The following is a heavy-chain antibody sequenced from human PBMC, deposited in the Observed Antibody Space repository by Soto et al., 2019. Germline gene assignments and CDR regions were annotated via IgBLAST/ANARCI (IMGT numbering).Heavy chain of an antibody. CDR2: INPSGGST. Sequence: GASVKVSCKASGYTFTSYYMHWVRQAPGQGLEWMGIINPSGGSTSYAQKFQGRVTMTRDTSTSTVYMELSSLRSEDTAMYYCARDLAVALNYYYGMDVWGQGTTVTVSS. J-gene: IGHJ6*02. CDR1: GYTFTSYY. D-gene: IGHD6-19*01. V-gene: IGHV1-46*01. CDR3: ARDLAVALNYYYGMDV.